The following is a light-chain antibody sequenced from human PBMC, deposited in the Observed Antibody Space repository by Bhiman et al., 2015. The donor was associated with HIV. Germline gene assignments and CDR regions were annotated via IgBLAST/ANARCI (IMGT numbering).Light chain of an antibody. CDR2: DVN. CDR1: TSDIGSYNY. CDR3: SSYTISSSLV. V-gene: IGLV2-14*01. J-gene: IGLJ2*01. Sequence: QSALTQSASVSGSLGQSISISCTGTTSDIGSYNYVTWYQQLPGKAPKLIIYDVNKRPSGVSHRFSGSKSGNTASLTVSGLQAEDEADYYCSSYTISSSLVFGGGTKLTVL.